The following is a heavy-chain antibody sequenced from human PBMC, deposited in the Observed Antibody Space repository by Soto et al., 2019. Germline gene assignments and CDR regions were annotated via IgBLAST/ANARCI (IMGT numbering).Heavy chain of an antibody. CDR2: ISYDGSNK. CDR1: GFTFSSSG. Sequence: QVQLVESGGGVVQPGRSLRLSCAASGFTFSSSGMHWVRQAPGKGLEWVAVISYDGSNKYYADSVKGRFTISRDNSKNTLYLQMNSLRAEDTAVYYCAKDFPKFVVATIPAPYGMDVWGQGTTVTVSS. J-gene: IGHJ6*02. CDR3: AKDFPKFVVATIPAPYGMDV. D-gene: IGHD5-12*01. V-gene: IGHV3-30*18.